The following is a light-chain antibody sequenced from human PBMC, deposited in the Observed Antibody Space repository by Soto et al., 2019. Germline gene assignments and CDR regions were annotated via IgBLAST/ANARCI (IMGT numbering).Light chain of an antibody. J-gene: IGLJ1*01. CDR3: GSYTSSSNYV. CDR1: IHYDF. CDR2: EVS. Sequence: QSALTQPASVSGSPGQSITISCTGYIHYDFVSWYQQHPGTAPKLVIYEVSNRPSGTSDRFSGSKSDHTVSLTISGLQTEDEAVYYCGSYTSSSNYVFGTGTKVTVL. V-gene: IGLV2-14*01.